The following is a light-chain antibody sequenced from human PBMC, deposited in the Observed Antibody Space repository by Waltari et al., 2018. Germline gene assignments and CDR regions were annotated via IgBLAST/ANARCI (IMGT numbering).Light chain of an antibody. J-gene: IGLJ2*01. Sequence: QSALTQPPPASGSPGPSVPISCTGTSIDVGAYNYVSWYQQHPGKAPKLMIYEVTKRPSGVPDRFSGSKSGNTASLTVSGLQAEDEADYYCSSYAGSNKGVFGGGTHLTVL. V-gene: IGLV2-8*01. CDR3: SSYAGSNKGV. CDR1: SIDVGAYNY. CDR2: EVT.